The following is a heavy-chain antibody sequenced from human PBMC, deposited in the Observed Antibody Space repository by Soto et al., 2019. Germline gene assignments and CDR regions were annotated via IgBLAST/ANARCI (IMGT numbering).Heavy chain of an antibody. CDR1: GFTFRWFG. CDR3: AKGEVRGIIPSYFDY. D-gene: IGHD3-10*01. J-gene: IGHJ4*02. Sequence: VGSLRLSCAGSGFTFRWFGMNWVRQAPGKGLEWVARISNDGSNEYYVDSVKGRFTISRDNSKNTLYLQMDSLRAEDTAVYYCAKGEVRGIIPSYFDYWGLGTLVTVSS. V-gene: IGHV3-30*18. CDR2: ISNDGSNE.